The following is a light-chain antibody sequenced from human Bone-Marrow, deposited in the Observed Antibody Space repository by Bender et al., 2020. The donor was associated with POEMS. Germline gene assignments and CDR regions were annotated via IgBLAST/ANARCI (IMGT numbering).Light chain of an antibody. Sequence: QSALTQPASVSGSPGQSITISCTGTSSDVGSYNLVSWYQQHPGKAPKLMIYEDSNRPSGVSNRFSGSKSVNTASLTISGLQAEDEADYYCCSFATGDSWVFGGGTKLTVL. V-gene: IGLV2-23*01. CDR3: CSFATGDSWV. J-gene: IGLJ3*02. CDR2: EDS. CDR1: SSDVGSYNL.